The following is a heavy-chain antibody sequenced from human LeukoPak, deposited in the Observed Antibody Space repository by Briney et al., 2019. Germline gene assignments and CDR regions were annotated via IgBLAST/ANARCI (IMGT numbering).Heavy chain of an antibody. V-gene: IGHV1-18*01. CDR1: GYMFIRYG. D-gene: IGHD1-14*01. Sequence: ASVKVSCKASGYMFIRYGITWVRQAPGHGLEWMGWISVYTGDTNYAQKLQGRVTMSTDTSTTTAYMELRSLRSDDTAVYYCARENLKGFDPWGQGTLVTVSS. CDR3: ARENLKGFDP. J-gene: IGHJ5*02. CDR2: ISVYTGDT.